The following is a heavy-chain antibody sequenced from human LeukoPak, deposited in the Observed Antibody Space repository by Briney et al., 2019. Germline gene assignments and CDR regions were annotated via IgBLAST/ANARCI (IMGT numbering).Heavy chain of an antibody. V-gene: IGHV4-4*07. J-gene: IGHJ3*02. Sequence: SETLSLTCTVSGGSISSYYWSWIRQSAGKGLEWIGRIYSSGRINYNPSLKSRVTMSVDTSKNQFSLKLTSVTAADTAVYYCASNFDSIWGQGTMVTVSS. CDR1: GGSISSYY. CDR2: IYSSGRI. D-gene: IGHD3-9*01. CDR3: ASNFDSI.